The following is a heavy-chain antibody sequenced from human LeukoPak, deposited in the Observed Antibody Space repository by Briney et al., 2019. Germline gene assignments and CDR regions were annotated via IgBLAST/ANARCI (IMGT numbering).Heavy chain of an antibody. J-gene: IGHJ5*02. CDR2: ISSSGSTI. CDR3: ARVNRGYDFWSGYYPDWFDP. CDR1: GFTFSSYE. V-gene: IGHV3-48*03. Sequence: TGGSLRLSCAASGFTFSSYEMNWVRQAPGKGLEWVSYISSSGSTIYYADSVKGRFTISRDNAKNSLYLQMNSLRAEDTAVYYCARVNRGYDFWSGYYPDWFDPWGQGTLVTVSS. D-gene: IGHD3-3*01.